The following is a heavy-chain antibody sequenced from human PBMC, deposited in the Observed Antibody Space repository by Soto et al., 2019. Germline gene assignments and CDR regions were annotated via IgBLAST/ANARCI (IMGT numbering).Heavy chain of an antibody. Sequence: QVQLVQSGAEVKKPGSSVKVSCKASGGTFSSYAISWVRQAPGQGLEWMGGIIPIFGTANYAQKFQGRVTITADESTSTAYMELSSLRSEDTAVYYCASLSGYSYDRPLEGWFDPWGQGTLVTVSS. CDR2: IIPIFGTA. CDR1: GGTFSSYA. V-gene: IGHV1-69*01. J-gene: IGHJ5*02. CDR3: ASLSGYSYDRPLEGWFDP. D-gene: IGHD5-18*01.